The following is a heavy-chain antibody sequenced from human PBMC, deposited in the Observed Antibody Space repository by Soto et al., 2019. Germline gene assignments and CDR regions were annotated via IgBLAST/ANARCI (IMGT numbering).Heavy chain of an antibody. D-gene: IGHD2-2*01. CDR2: IYYSGST. J-gene: IGHJ4*02. CDR1: GGSISSSSYY. V-gene: IGHV4-39*01. Sequence: QLQLQESGPGLMKPSETLSLTCTVSGGSISSSSYYWGWIRQPPGKGLEWIGSIYYSGSTYYNPSLKSRVTISVDTSKNQFSLKLSSVTAADTAVYYCARPGLGGSSFDYWGQGTLVTVSS. CDR3: ARPGLGGSSFDY.